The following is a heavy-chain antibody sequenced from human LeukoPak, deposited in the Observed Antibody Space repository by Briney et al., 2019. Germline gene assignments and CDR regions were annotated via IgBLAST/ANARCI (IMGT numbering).Heavy chain of an antibody. CDR3: EKDGLPVGDYYYYIDV. D-gene: IGHD1-26*01. Sequence: GGSLRLSCAASGFAFSTYAMNWVRQAPGKGLEWVSGVSGSGAKTYYADSVKGRFTISRDNSHNTVYLQMSGLRAEDTAVYYGEKDGLPVGDYYYYIDVWGKGATVAVSS. J-gene: IGHJ6*03. CDR1: GFAFSTYA. CDR2: VSGSGAKT. V-gene: IGHV3-23*01.